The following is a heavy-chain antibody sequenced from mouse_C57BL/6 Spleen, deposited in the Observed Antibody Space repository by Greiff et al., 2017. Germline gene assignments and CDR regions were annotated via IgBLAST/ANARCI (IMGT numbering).Heavy chain of an antibody. CDR1: GYTFTDYY. V-gene: IGHV1-75*01. Sequence: QVQLQQSGPELVKPGASVKISCKASGYTFTDYYINWVKQRPGQGLEWIGWIFPGSGSTYYNEKFKGKAKLTVDKSSSTAYMLLSSMTSEDSAVYFCAREVVWLRRRDFDYWGQGTTLTVSS. J-gene: IGHJ2*01. CDR3: AREVVWLRRRDFDY. CDR2: IFPGSGST. D-gene: IGHD2-2*01.